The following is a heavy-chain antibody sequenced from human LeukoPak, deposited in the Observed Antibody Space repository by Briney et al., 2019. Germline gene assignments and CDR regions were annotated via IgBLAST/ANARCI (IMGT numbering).Heavy chain of an antibody. D-gene: IGHD6-13*01. Sequence: SETLSLTCTVSGGSISSSSYYWGWIRQPPGKGLEWIGYIYYSGSTNYNPSLKSRVTISVDTSKNQFSLKLSSVTAADTAVYYCARRPSGYSSSWYGGFDYWGQGTLVTVSS. V-gene: IGHV4-61*05. J-gene: IGHJ4*02. CDR3: ARRPSGYSSSWYGGFDY. CDR1: GGSISSSSYY. CDR2: IYYSGST.